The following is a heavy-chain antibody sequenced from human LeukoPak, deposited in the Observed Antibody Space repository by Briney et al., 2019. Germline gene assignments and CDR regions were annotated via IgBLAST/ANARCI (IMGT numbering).Heavy chain of an antibody. Sequence: ASVKVSCKASGYTFTSYGISWVRQAPGQGLEWMGWISAYNGNTNYAQKLQGRVTMTTDTSTSTAYTELRSLRSDDTAVYCCARDVVAATCWFDPWGQGTLVTVSS. V-gene: IGHV1-18*01. D-gene: IGHD2-15*01. CDR1: GYTFTSYG. CDR3: ARDVVAATCWFDP. CDR2: ISAYNGNT. J-gene: IGHJ5*02.